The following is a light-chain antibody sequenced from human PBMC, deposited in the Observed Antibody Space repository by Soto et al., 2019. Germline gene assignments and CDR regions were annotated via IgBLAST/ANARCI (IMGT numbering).Light chain of an antibody. Sequence: EIVLTQSPGTLSLSPGERATLSCRASQRISSNSLAWYQQKPGQAPRLLIYDASNRATGIPDRFSGSGSGTDVTLTISRLEPEDFAVYYCQQRGGSPPTWTFGQGTKVEIK. CDR2: DAS. V-gene: IGKV3-20*01. CDR1: QRISSNS. CDR3: QQRGGSPPTWT. J-gene: IGKJ1*01.